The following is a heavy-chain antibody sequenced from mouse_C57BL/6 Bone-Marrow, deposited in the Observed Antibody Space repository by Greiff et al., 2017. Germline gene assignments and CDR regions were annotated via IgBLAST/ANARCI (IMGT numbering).Heavy chain of an antibody. CDR1: GYTFTSYG. V-gene: IGHV1-81*01. CDR2: IYPRSGNT. Sequence: VQLQQSGAELVRPGASVKLSCKASGYTFTSYGISWVKQRTGQGLEWIGEIYPRSGNTYYNEKFKGKATLTVDKSSSTAYMQLRSLTSEDSAVDFCSRWGGGYDYWGQGTTLTVSS. D-gene: IGHD1-1*02. J-gene: IGHJ2*01. CDR3: SRWGGGYDY.